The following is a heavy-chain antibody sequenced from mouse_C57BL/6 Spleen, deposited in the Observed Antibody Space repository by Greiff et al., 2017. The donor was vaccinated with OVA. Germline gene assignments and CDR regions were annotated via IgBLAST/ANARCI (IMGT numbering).Heavy chain of an antibody. Sequence: VQLQQSGPELVKPGASVKISCKASGYTFTDYYMNWVKQSPGKRLEWIGDINPNNGGTSYNQKFKGKATLTVDKSSSTAYMELRSLTSEESAVDYCARKADDGFFAYWGQGTMVTVSA. CDR3: ARKADDGFFAY. CDR2: INPNNGGT. D-gene: IGHD2-3*01. J-gene: IGHJ3*01. CDR1: GYTFTDYY. V-gene: IGHV1-26*01.